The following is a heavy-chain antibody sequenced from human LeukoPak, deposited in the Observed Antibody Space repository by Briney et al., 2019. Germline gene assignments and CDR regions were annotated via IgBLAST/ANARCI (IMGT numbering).Heavy chain of an antibody. CDR1: GGSISSGSYC. CDR2: IYTSGST. Sequence: PSETLSLTCTVSGGSISSGSYCWSWIRQPAGKGLEWIGRIYTSGSTNYNPSLKSRVTISVDTSKNQFSLKLSSVTAADTAVYYCARAIQYGGVLRRYYYYMDVWGKGTTVTISS. CDR3: ARAIQYGGVLRRYYYYMDV. D-gene: IGHD4/OR15-4a*01. J-gene: IGHJ6*03. V-gene: IGHV4-61*02.